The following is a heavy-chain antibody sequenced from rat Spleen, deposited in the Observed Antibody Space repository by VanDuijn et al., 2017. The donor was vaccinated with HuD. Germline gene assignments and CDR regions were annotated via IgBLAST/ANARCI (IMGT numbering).Heavy chain of an antibody. CDR3: ARAHTTGIRDWLAY. J-gene: IGHJ3*01. Sequence: QVQLKESGPGLVQPSQTLSLTCTVSGFSLISNSVHWVRQPPGKGLEWMGVIWNTGATRYISALKSRLSISKDTSKSQVFLKMNSLQTEDTATYYCARAHTTGIRDWLAYWGQGTLVTVSS. CDR1: GFSLISNS. V-gene: IGHV2-41*01. CDR2: IWNTGAT. D-gene: IGHD1-9*01.